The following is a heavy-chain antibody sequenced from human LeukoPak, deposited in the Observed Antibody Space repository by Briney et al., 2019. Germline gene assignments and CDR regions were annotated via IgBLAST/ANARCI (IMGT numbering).Heavy chain of an antibody. CDR1: GDSVSSNSAA. J-gene: IGHJ5*02. CDR3: ARVLSIAAAGTGRWFDP. Sequence: SQTLSLTCAISGDSVSSNSAAWNWIRQSPSRGLEWLGRTYFRSKWYNDYAVSVKSRITINPDTSKNQFSLQLNSVTPEDTAVYYCARVLSIAAAGTGRWFDPWGQGTLVTVSS. CDR2: TYFRSKWYN. V-gene: IGHV6-1*01. D-gene: IGHD6-13*01.